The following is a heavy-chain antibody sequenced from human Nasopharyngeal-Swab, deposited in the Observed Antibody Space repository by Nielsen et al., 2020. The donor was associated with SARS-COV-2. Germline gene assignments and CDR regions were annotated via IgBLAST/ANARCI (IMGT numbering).Heavy chain of an antibody. CDR1: GGSISSYY. CDR2: IYYSGST. V-gene: IGHV4-59*13. D-gene: IGHD1-26*01. Sequence: GSLRLSCTVSGGSISSYYWSWIRQPPGKGLEWIGYIYYSGSTNYNPSLKSRVTISVDPSKNQFSLKLSSVTAADTAVYYCAREGWELLDVWGQGTTVTVSS. CDR3: AREGWELLDV. J-gene: IGHJ6*02.